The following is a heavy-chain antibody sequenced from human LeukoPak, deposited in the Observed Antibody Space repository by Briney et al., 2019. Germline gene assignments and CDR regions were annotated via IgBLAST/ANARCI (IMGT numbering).Heavy chain of an antibody. Sequence: GGSLRLSCAASGFTGNCNYMIWVRQAPGKGLEWVSVVYRGDDAYYANSVKGRFTISRDISKNTLYLQMNSLRAEDTAVYYCGRVSTGLYFDYWGQGTLVTVSS. V-gene: IGHV3-53*01. CDR2: VYRGDDA. J-gene: IGHJ4*02. CDR3: GRVSTGLYFDY. D-gene: IGHD1-1*01. CDR1: GFTGNCNY.